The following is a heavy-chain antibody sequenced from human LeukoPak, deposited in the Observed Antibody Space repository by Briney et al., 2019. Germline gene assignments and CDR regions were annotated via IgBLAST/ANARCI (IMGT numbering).Heavy chain of an antibody. CDR3: TKEIHVAVAVADYYYFYMDV. J-gene: IGHJ6*03. CDR2: INGGGNTT. CDR1: GFAFSSFA. Sequence: GGSLRLSCAASGFAFSSFAMGWVRQSPGKGLEWLSSINGGGNTTFYADSVKGRFTSSRDNSKNTLYLHMDSLRPDDTAIYYCTKEIHVAVAVADYYYFYMDVWGRGTAVTVSS. V-gene: IGHV3-23*01. D-gene: IGHD6-19*01.